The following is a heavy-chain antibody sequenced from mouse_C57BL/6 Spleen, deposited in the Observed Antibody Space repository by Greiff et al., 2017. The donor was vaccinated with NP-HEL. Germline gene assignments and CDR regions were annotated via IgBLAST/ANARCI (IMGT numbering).Heavy chain of an antibody. CDR3: TRVYKLTGTSYYAMDY. Sequence: QVQLKQSGAELVRPGASVTLSCKASGYTFTDYEMHWVKQTPVHGLEWIGAIDPETGGTAYNQKFKGKAILTADKSSSTAYMELRSLTSEDSAVYYCTRVYKLTGTSYYAMDYWGQGTSVTVSS. CDR1: GYTFTDYE. D-gene: IGHD4-1*01. J-gene: IGHJ4*01. CDR2: IDPETGGT. V-gene: IGHV1-15*01.